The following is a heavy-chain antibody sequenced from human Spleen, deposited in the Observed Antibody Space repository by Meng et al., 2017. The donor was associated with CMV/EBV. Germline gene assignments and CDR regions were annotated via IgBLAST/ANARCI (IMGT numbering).Heavy chain of an antibody. CDR1: GYNFASYW. Sequence: GGSLRLSCKDSGYNFASYWIGWVRQMPGKGLEWMGIIYPGDSDTRYRPSFQGQVTISADKSISTAYLQWSSLKASDTAMYYCARHRLGDYADYDWGQGTLVTVSS. D-gene: IGHD4-17*01. CDR2: IYPGDSDT. CDR3: ARHRLGDYADYD. J-gene: IGHJ4*02. V-gene: IGHV5-51*01.